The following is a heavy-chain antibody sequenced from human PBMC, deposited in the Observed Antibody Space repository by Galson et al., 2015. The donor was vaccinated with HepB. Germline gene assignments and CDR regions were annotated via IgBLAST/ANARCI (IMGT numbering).Heavy chain of an antibody. V-gene: IGHV3-30*04. CDR3: ARDRAVVATDYYGMDV. D-gene: IGHD5-12*01. CDR2: ISYDGSNK. CDR1: GFTFSSYA. J-gene: IGHJ6*02. Sequence: SLRLSCAASGFTFSSYAMHWVRQAPGKGLEWVAVISYDGSNKYYADSVKGRFTISRDNSKNMLYLQMNSLRAEDTAVYYCARDRAVVATDYYGMDVWGQGTTVTVSS.